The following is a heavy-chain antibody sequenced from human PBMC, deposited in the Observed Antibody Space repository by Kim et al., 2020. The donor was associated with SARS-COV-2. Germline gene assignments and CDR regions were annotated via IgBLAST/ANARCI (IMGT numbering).Heavy chain of an antibody. CDR1: GFTFSNYN. V-gene: IGHV3-21*01. Sequence: GGSLRLSCAASGFTFSNYNMRWFRQAPGKGLEWVSSIGSSADIYYADSVKGRFTISRDNAKNSLHLQMNNLRAEDTGVYFCASAGLTTMTRAYFDHWGQGALVTVSS. D-gene: IGHD4-17*01. CDR3: ASAGLTTMTRAYFDH. CDR2: IGSSADI. J-gene: IGHJ4*02.